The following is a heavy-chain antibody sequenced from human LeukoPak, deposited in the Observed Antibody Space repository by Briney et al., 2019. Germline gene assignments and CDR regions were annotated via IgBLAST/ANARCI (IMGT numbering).Heavy chain of an antibody. CDR1: GFTLTSYL. CDR3: ARRALTAYAFDI. V-gene: IGHV1-46*01. CDR2: INPRGGYT. D-gene: IGHD5-18*01. J-gene: IGHJ3*02. Sequence: ASVKVSCKASGFTLTSYLMHWVRQAPGQGLESMGIINPRGGYTTYAQDFQGGVTMTSDTSTSTVYLELSSLRSEDTAVYYCARRALTAYAFDIWGQGTMVTVSS.